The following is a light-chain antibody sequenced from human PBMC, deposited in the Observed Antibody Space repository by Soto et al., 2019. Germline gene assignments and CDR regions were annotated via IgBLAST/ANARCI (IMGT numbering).Light chain of an antibody. V-gene: IGLV2-14*03. J-gene: IGLJ2*01. CDR2: DVT. Sequence: QSALTQPASVSGSPGQSIIISCTGSSTDVGGYNYVSWHQQHPGKAPKLMIFDVTKRPSGVSNRFSGSKSGDTASLTISGLQAEDEADYYCSSYTRDKTVLFGGGTKLTVL. CDR1: STDVGGYNY. CDR3: SSYTRDKTVL.